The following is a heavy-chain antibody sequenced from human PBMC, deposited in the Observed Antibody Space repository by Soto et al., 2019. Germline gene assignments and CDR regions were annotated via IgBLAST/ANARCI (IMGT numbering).Heavy chain of an antibody. Sequence: VGSLRLSCAASGFTFSSYGMHWVRQAPGKGLEWVAVISYDGSNKYYADSVKGRFTISRDNSKNTLYLQMNSLRAEDTAVYYCAKDLADYDFWSGYTYGMDVWGQGTTLTVSS. V-gene: IGHV3-30*18. CDR2: ISYDGSNK. J-gene: IGHJ6*02. CDR3: AKDLADYDFWSGYTYGMDV. D-gene: IGHD3-3*01. CDR1: GFTFSSYG.